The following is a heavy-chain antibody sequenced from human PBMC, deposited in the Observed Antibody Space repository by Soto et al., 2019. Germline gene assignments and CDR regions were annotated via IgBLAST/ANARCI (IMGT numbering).Heavy chain of an antibody. CDR1: GFTFSDYA. D-gene: IGHD5-12*01. CDR2: VSHDRRNT. Sequence: VQLVESGGGVVQPGRYLRLSCAASGFTFSDYAMPGVLQAPGKGLEWVAVVSHDRRNTHYADSVKGRFTISSDSSKDTVSRAMTSMRAEDTAVYYCAKVGRPWMVTSDFNYWGQGALVPVSS. CDR3: AKVGRPWMVTSDFNY. V-gene: IGHV3-30*18. J-gene: IGHJ4*02.